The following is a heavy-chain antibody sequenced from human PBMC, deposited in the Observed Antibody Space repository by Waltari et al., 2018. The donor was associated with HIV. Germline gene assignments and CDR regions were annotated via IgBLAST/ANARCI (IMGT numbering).Heavy chain of an antibody. CDR1: GFTFKTLS. CDR2: ISDDSSFI. D-gene: IGHD2-15*01. J-gene: IGHJ3*01. Sequence: ESGGGRAKPGGTLKLSCSGSGFTFKTLSWSWIRQTPGRGLEWISSISDDSSFIYYADSVKGRFTVSRDNVRNSVFLQINDVRAEDTATYFCGAFLCAEDCRDGFDVWGQGTMVTVS. V-gene: IGHV3-21*06. CDR3: GAFLCAEDCRDGFDV.